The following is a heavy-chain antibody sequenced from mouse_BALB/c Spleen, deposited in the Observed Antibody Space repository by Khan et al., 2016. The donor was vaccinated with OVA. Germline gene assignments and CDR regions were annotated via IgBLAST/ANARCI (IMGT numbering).Heavy chain of an antibody. J-gene: IGHJ3*01. CDR1: GYTFTDYA. CDR3: ARGSGNSRCAY. Sequence: VQLQQSGAELVRPGVSVKISCKGSGYTFTDYAMHWVKQSHAKSLEWIGVISTYYGDADYNQKFKGKATMTVDKSSSTAYMELARLSSEDSAIYYWARGSGNSRCAYWGQGTLVTVAA. CDR2: ISTYYGDA. D-gene: IGHD1-3*01. V-gene: IGHV1S137*01.